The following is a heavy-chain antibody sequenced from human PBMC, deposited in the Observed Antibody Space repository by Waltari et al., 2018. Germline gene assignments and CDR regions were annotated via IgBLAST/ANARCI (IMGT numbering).Heavy chain of an antibody. J-gene: IGHJ4*02. V-gene: IGHV3-74*01. CDR3: ASDCCGSGYRIHY. CDR1: GFTVGSHW. D-gene: IGHD3-3*01. Sequence: DVHLVESGGGLVQPRGSLRLSCTVFGFTVGSHWMHWVRRVPGRGLWWISRIVDDGSIAIYAYSVKGRFTVSRDNAKNTLYLEMNNLKAEDTAVYYCASDCCGSGYRIHYWGQGTLVNVSS. CDR2: IVDDGSIA.